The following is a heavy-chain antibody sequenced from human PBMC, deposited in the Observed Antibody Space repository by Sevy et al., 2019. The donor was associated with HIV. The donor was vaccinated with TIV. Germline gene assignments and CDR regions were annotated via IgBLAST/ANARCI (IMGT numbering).Heavy chain of an antibody. CDR2: IKQDGSEK. CDR1: GFTFSSYW. Sequence: GGSLRLSCAASGFTFSSYWMSWVRQAPGKGLEWVANIKQDGSEKYYVDSVKGRFTISRDNAKNSLYLQMNGLRAEDTAVYYCAREVTIFGVVIETYYYYYYYMDVWGKGTTVTVSS. J-gene: IGHJ6*03. CDR3: AREVTIFGVVIETYYYYYYYMDV. V-gene: IGHV3-7*03. D-gene: IGHD3-3*01.